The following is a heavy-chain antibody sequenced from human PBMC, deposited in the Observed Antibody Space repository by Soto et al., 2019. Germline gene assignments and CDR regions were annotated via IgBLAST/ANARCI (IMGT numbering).Heavy chain of an antibody. Sequence: ASVKVSCNASGYTFTSYDINWVRPATGQGLEWMGWLNPNSGNTGYAQKFQGRFTMTRNTSISTADMELSSLRSEDTAVYYCARGWNDFSSGYYRDYYYYGMDVLG. CDR1: GYTFTSYD. D-gene: IGHD3-3*01. CDR3: ARGWNDFSSGYYRDYYYYGMDV. J-gene: IGHJ6*02. CDR2: LNPNSGNT. V-gene: IGHV1-8*01.